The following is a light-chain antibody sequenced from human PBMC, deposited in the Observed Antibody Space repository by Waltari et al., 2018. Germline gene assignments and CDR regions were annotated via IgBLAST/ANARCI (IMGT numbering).Light chain of an antibody. J-gene: IGKJ2*01. Sequence: EIVLTQSPGTLSLSPGERATLSCRASQNIQRSYIAWYQQKPGQSPKLLIYGASIRATGIPDRFSGSGSGTDFTLTISRLEPEDFAVYYCQQYGSSVLYTFGQGTRLEIK. CDR2: GAS. CDR3: QQYGSSVLYT. CDR1: QNIQRSY. V-gene: IGKV3-20*01.